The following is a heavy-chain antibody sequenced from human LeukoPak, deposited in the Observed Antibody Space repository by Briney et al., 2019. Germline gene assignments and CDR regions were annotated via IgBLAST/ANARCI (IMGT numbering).Heavy chain of an antibody. D-gene: IGHD3-22*01. J-gene: IGHJ4*02. CDR2: IIPILGMA. V-gene: IGHV1-69*04. CDR1: GGTFSSYA. Sequence: ASVKGSCKASGGTFSSYAISWVGQARGRGREWRGRIIPILGMANYAQKFKGRVTITADNNTSTAYLELSSLRSEDTAVYYCARGAIDYESRGSTYYCDYWGQGTVVALPS. CDR3: ARGAIDYESRGSTYYCDY.